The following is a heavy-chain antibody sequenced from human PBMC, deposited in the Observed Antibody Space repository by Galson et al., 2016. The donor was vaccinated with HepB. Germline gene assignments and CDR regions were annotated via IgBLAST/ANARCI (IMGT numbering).Heavy chain of an antibody. Sequence: SETLSLTCAVSGGSISTDNWWSWVRQPPGGGLEWIGDIYHRGNPNYNPSLKSRVPISVDKSRNQFSLKLTSVTAADTAVYYCAREGYYDSTKDYYYYCMDVWGQGTTVSVSS. CDR3: AREGYYDSTKDYYYYCMDV. D-gene: IGHD3-22*01. V-gene: IGHV4-4*02. J-gene: IGHJ6*02. CDR1: GGSISTDNW. CDR2: IYHRGNP.